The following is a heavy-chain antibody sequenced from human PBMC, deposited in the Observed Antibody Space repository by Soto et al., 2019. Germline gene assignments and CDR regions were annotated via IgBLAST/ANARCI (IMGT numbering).Heavy chain of an antibody. CDR1: GGSFSGYY. V-gene: IGHV4-34*01. CDR2: INRSAST. CDR3: ARVEYCTGGSCYASDY. J-gene: IGHJ4*02. Sequence: PSETLSLTCAVYGGSFSGYYWNWVRQPPEKGLEWIGEINRSASTNYNPSLKSRVTISVDTSKNQFSLELTSVTAADTAVYYCARVEYCTGGSCYASDYWGRGSLVTVS. D-gene: IGHD2-15*01.